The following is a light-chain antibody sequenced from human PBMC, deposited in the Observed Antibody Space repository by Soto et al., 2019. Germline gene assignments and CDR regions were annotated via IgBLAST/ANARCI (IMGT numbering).Light chain of an antibody. CDR1: QSVSSN. J-gene: IGKJ2*01. CDR3: QQYNNWPPYT. V-gene: IGKV3-15*01. Sequence: EIVMTQSPATLSVSPGEQATLSCRASQSVSSNLAWYQQKPGQAPRLLIYGASTRATGIPARFSGSGSGTEFTLTISSLQSEDFAVYYCQQYNNWPPYTFGQGTNLEIK. CDR2: GAS.